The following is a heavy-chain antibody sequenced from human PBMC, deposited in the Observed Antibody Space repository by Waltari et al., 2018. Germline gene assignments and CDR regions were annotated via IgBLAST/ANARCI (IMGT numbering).Heavy chain of an antibody. Sequence: QVQLQQWGAGLLKPSETLSLTCAVYGGSFSGYYWSWIRQPPGKGLGWMGEINHSGSTNYNPSLKSRVTISVDTSKNQFSLKLSSVTAADTAVYYCARGRTDCSGGSCYSPGDRGNWFDPWGQGTLVTVSS. D-gene: IGHD2-15*01. CDR2: INHSGST. CDR3: ARGRTDCSGGSCYSPGDRGNWFDP. V-gene: IGHV4-34*01. J-gene: IGHJ5*02. CDR1: GGSFSGYY.